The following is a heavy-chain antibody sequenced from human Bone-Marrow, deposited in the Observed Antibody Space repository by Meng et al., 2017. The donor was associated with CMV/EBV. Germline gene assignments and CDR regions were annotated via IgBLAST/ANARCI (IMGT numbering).Heavy chain of an antibody. CDR1: GFTFSSHG. J-gene: IGHJ4*02. V-gene: IGHV3-30*02. D-gene: IGHD1-14*01. Sequence: GESLKISCAASGFTFSSHGMHWVRQAPGKGLEWVAFTRIGEGEKYNPDSVKGRFTISRDNSKNMMYLQMNSLRPEDTALYYCAKGRSDSRHQLDHWGQGTLVTVSS. CDR2: TRIGEGEK. CDR3: AKGRSDSRHQLDH.